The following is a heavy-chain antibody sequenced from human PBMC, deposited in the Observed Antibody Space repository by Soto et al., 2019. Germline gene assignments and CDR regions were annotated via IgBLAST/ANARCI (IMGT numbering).Heavy chain of an antibody. V-gene: IGHV3-48*03. CDR3: ARDWLSFRYYYDSSGSHDAFDI. D-gene: IGHD3-22*01. J-gene: IGHJ3*02. CDR2: ISSSGSTI. CDR1: GFTFSSYE. Sequence: GGSLRLSCAASGFTFSSYEMNWVRQAPGKGLEWVSYISSSGSTIYYADSVKGRFTISRDNAKNSLYLQMNSLRAEDTAVYYCARDWLSFRYYYDSSGSHDAFDIWGQGTMVTVSS.